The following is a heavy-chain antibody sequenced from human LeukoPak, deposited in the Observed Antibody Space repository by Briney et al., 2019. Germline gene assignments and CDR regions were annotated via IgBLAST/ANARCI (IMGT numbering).Heavy chain of an antibody. CDR3: AREGVIKADTYYYDSSGYRYFDY. D-gene: IGHD3-22*01. Sequence: SETLSLTCTVSGGSIISSSYYWGWIRQPPGKGLEWIGSIYYSGSTYYNPSLKSRVTISVDTSKNQFSLKLSSVTAADTAVYYCAREGVIKADTYYYDSSGYRYFDYWGQGTLVTVSS. V-gene: IGHV4-39*07. J-gene: IGHJ4*02. CDR1: GGSIISSSYY. CDR2: IYYSGST.